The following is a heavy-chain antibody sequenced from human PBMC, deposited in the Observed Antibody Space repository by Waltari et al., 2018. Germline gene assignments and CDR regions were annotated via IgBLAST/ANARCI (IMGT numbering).Heavy chain of an antibody. V-gene: IGHV4-34*01. J-gene: IGHJ4*02. Sequence: QVQLQQWGAGLLKPSETLSLTCAVYGGSFSGYYWSWSRQPPGKGLEWSGEINHSGSTNHNRSLKSRVAISVDTAKNQFSLKLSSVTAADTAVYYCARAGISWYGYYFDYWGQGTLVTVSS. CDR2: INHSGST. CDR3: ARAGISWYGYYFDY. CDR1: GGSFSGYY. D-gene: IGHD6-13*01.